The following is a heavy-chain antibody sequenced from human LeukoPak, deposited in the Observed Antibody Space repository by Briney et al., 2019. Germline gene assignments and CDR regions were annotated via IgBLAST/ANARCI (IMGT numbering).Heavy chain of an antibody. CDR1: GFTFRKYW. CDR3: VRGPTYFDY. Sequence: GGSLRLSCAASGFTFRKYWLHWVRQAPGKGLVWVSRINPDDESTSYADSVKGRFTISRDNAKNTLHLQMNSLRVDDTAVYYCVRGPTYFDYWGQGVLVTVSS. J-gene: IGHJ4*02. CDR2: INPDDEST. V-gene: IGHV3-74*01.